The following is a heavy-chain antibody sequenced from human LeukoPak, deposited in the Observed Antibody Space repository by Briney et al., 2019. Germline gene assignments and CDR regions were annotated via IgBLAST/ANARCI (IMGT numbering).Heavy chain of an antibody. J-gene: IGHJ4*02. Sequence: GGSLRLSCAASGFTFSSYAMHWVRQAPGKGLEYVSAISSNGGSTYYANSVKGRFTISRDNSKNTLYLQMGSLRAEDMAVYYCARAGYDILTGYKNWGQGTLVTVSS. V-gene: IGHV3-64*01. CDR3: ARAGYDILTGYKN. CDR2: ISSNGGST. D-gene: IGHD3-9*01. CDR1: GFTFSSYA.